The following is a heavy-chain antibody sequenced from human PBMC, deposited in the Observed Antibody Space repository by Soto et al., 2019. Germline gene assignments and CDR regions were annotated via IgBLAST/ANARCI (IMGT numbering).Heavy chain of an antibody. J-gene: IGHJ4*02. V-gene: IGHV3-11*01. CDR1: GFTFSDYY. Sequence: QVQLVESGGGLVQTSGSLRIACVASGFTFSDYYMSWVRQAPGKGLEWVSYISSSGNTIYYADSVKGRFTISRDNAKNSVYLHMNSLRAEDTALYLCAKMSSENYYDPVFSWGQGTLVTVSS. D-gene: IGHD3-22*01. CDR3: AKMSSENYYDPVFS. CDR2: ISSSGNTI.